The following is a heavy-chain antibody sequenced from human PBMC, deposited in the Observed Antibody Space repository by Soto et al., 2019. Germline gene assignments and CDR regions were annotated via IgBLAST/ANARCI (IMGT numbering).Heavy chain of an antibody. Sequence: EVQLVESGGGLVPPGGSLRLSCAASGFTFTIYWMHWVRQAPGQGLVWVSSIKSDGSSTNYADSVKGRFTVSRDNAKNTVYLQMNSLRAEDTAVYYCARGGRAGFDYWGQGALVTVSS. CDR2: IKSDGSST. J-gene: IGHJ4*02. CDR1: GFTFTIYW. D-gene: IGHD3-16*01. V-gene: IGHV3-74*01. CDR3: ARGGRAGFDY.